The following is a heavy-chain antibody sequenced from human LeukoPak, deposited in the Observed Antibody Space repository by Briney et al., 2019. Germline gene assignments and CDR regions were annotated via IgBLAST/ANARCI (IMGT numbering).Heavy chain of an antibody. V-gene: IGHV4-39*01. CDR2: IYNGGGT. J-gene: IGHJ4*02. CDR3: ARYMSSIAQDY. CDR1: GGSISTSNYY. D-gene: IGHD6-13*01. Sequence: SETLSLTCTVSGGSISTSNYYWGWIRQAPGKGLEWIGSIYNGGGTHYNPSLKSRVTISIDTSKNQFSLNLSSVTAADTAVYYCARYMSSIAQDYWGQGTLVTVPS.